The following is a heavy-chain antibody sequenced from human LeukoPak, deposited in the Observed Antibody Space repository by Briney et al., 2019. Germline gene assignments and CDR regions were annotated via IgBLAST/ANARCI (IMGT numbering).Heavy chain of an antibody. CDR2: VSYSGDT. CDR1: GGSFSSSTHH. CDR3: ARRAVENYFDY. J-gene: IGHJ4*02. D-gene: IGHD5-24*01. Sequence: PSETLSLTCTVSGGSFSSSTHHWGWIRQPPGEGLEWIGSVSYSGDTYYNPSLKSRVIISEDTSKNQLSLRLSSVTAADTAIYYCARRAVENYFDYWGQGTLVTVSS. V-gene: IGHV4-39*01.